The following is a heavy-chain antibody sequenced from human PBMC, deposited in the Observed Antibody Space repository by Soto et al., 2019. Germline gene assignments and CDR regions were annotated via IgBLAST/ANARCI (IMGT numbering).Heavy chain of an antibody. CDR2: FYYSGNT. Sequence: SETLSLTCTVAGGSISTSTFYWGWMRQPPGKGLEWIASFYYSGNTYYNPSLKSRVTISVDTSKNQFSLKLSSVTAADTAVYYCASVRRGGYDSLRYYYGMDVWGQGTTVTVSS. CDR1: GGSISTSTFY. V-gene: IGHV4-39*01. J-gene: IGHJ6*02. CDR3: ASVRRGGYDSLRYYYGMDV. D-gene: IGHD5-12*01.